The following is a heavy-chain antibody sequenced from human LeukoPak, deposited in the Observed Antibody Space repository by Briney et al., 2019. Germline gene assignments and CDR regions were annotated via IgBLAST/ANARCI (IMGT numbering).Heavy chain of an antibody. D-gene: IGHD5-18*01. Sequence: GASVKVSCKASGYTFTSYSMHWVRQAPGQRLEWMGWISAYNGNTNYAQKLQGRVTMTTDTSTSTAYMELRSLRSDDTAVYYCARLGGYSYGPYFDYWGQGTLVTVSS. J-gene: IGHJ4*02. CDR2: ISAYNGNT. CDR3: ARLGGYSYGPYFDY. V-gene: IGHV1-18*01. CDR1: GYTFTSYS.